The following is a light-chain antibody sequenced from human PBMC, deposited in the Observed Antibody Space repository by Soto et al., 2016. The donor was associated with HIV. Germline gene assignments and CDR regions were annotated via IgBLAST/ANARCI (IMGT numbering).Light chain of an antibody. CDR1: QGISSY. V-gene: IGKV1-9*01. Sequence: DIQLTQSPSFLSASVGDRVTITCRASQGISSYLAWYQQKPGKAPKLLIYTASTLQSGVPSRFSGSGSGTEFTLTISSLQPEDSATYYCQQLNTYLPFTFGPGTKVDIK. CDR2: TAS. CDR3: QQLNTYLPFT. J-gene: IGKJ3*01.